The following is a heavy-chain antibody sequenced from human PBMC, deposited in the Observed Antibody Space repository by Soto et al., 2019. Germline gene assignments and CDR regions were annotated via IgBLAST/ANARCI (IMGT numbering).Heavy chain of an antibody. CDR3: ARHLYGYCSSNSCVMNKWFDP. J-gene: IGHJ5*02. V-gene: IGHV5-10-1*01. CDR2: IDPSDSYT. Sequence: PGESLKISCKGSGYSFTSYWISWVRQMPGKGLEWMGRIDPSDSYTNYSPSFQGHVTISADKSISTAYLQWSSLKASDTAMYYCARHLYGYCSSNSCVMNKWFDPWGQGTLVTVSS. CDR1: GYSFTSYW. D-gene: IGHD2-2*01.